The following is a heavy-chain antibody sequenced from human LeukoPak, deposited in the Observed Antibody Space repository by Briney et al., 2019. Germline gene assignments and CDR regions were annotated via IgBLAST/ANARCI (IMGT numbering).Heavy chain of an antibody. CDR2: IRSKAYGGIT. J-gene: IGHJ4*02. CDR3: TRGHSYGLY. Sequence: GGSLRLSCTASGFTFGDYAMSWFRQAPGKGLEWVGFIRSKAYGGITEYAGSVKGRFTISRDDSKSIAYLQMNSLKTEDTAVYYCTRGHSYGLYWGQGTLVTVSS. CDR1: GFTFGDYA. D-gene: IGHD5-18*01. V-gene: IGHV3-49*03.